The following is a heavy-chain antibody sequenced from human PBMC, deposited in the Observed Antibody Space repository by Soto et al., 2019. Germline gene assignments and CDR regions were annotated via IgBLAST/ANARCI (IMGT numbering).Heavy chain of an antibody. J-gene: IGHJ6*02. D-gene: IGHD3-3*01. V-gene: IGHV1-69*06. CDR1: GGTFSSYA. CDR3: ARRGYYDFWSGYLYGMDV. CDR2: IIPIFGTA. Sequence: QVQLVQSGAEVKKPGSSVKVSCKASGGTFSSYAISWVRQAPGQGLEWMGGIIPIFGTANYAQKFQGRVTITADKSTSTAYMELSSLRSEETAVYYCARRGYYDFWSGYLYGMDVWGQGTTVTVSS.